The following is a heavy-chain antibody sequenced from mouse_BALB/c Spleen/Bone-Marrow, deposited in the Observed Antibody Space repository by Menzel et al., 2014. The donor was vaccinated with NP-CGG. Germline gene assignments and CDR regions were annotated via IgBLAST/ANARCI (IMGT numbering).Heavy chain of an antibody. V-gene: IGHV5-6*02. Sequence: DVQLQESGGDLVKPGGSLKLSCAASGFTFSSYGMSWVRQTPDKRLEWVATISSGGSYTYYPDSVKGRFTISRDNAKNTLYLQMSSLKSEDTAMYYCARRGYGSSYWYFDVWGAGTTVTVSS. CDR2: ISSGGSYT. CDR3: ARRGYGSSYWYFDV. D-gene: IGHD1-3*01. CDR1: GFTFSSYG. J-gene: IGHJ1*01.